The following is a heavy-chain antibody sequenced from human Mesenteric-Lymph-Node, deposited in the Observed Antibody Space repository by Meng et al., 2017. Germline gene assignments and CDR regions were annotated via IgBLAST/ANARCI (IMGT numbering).Heavy chain of an antibody. CDR1: GFTFRTYG. CDR3: AKEPIESGSYHLDY. J-gene: IGHJ4*02. D-gene: IGHD1-26*01. V-gene: IGHV3-23*01. CDR2: ISGSGGGT. Sequence: EVQLLESGGGLVQPGGSLRLSCAASGFTFRTYGMSWVRQAPGKGLEWVSGISGSGGGTYYGDSVKGRFTISRDNSKNTLYLQMSSLRAEDTAVYYCAKEPIESGSYHLDYWGQGTLVTVSS.